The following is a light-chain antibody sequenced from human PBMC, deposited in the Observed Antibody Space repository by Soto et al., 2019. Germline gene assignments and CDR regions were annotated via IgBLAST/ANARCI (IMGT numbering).Light chain of an antibody. J-gene: IGLJ1*01. CDR1: NSDISGYNY. CDR2: DVT. Sequence: QSALTQPASVSGSPGQSITISCTGTNSDISGYNYVSWYQQHPGKAPKLMIYDVTNRPSGVSNRFSGSKSGNTASLTISGLQAEDEADYYCNSYTSSNTYVFGTGTKVTVL. CDR3: NSYTSSNTYV. V-gene: IGLV2-14*01.